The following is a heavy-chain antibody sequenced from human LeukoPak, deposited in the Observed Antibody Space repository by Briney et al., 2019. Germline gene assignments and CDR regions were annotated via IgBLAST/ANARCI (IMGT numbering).Heavy chain of an antibody. D-gene: IGHD3-10*01. Sequence: PGGSLRLSCAASGFTFSSYAMHWVRQAPGKGLEWVAVISYDGSNKYYADSVKGRFTISRDNSKNTLYLQMNSLRAEDTAVYYCARGLRGVQYWGQGTLVTVSS. CDR1: GFTFSSYA. CDR3: ARGLRGVQY. CDR2: ISYDGSNK. J-gene: IGHJ4*02. V-gene: IGHV3-30*04.